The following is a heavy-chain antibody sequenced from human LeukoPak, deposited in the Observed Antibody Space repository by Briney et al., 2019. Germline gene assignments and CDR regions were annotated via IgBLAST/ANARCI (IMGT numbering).Heavy chain of an antibody. CDR3: ARDRGYYDSSGYYSHGAFDI. J-gene: IGHJ3*02. V-gene: IGHV3-74*01. Sequence: GGSLRLSCAASGFTFSNAWMSWVRQAPGKGLVWVSRINSDGSSTSYADSVKGRFTISRDNAKNTLYLQMNSLRAEDTAVYYCARDRGYYDSSGYYSHGAFDIWGQGTMVTVSS. CDR1: GFTFSNAW. CDR2: INSDGSST. D-gene: IGHD3-22*01.